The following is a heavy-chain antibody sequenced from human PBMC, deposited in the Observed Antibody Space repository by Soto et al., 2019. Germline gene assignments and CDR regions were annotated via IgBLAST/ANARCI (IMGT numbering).Heavy chain of an antibody. D-gene: IGHD5-18*01. CDR1: GYTFTGYY. V-gene: IGHV1-2*02. J-gene: IGHJ6*02. Sequence: ASVKVSCKASGYTFTGYYMHWVRQAPGQGLEWMGWINPNSGGTNYAQKFQGRVTMTRDTSTSTAYVQWDSLRASDSARYYCARQGPPYSGSGYYYEMDVWGPGTTVTVSS. CDR3: ARQGPPYSGSGYYYEMDV. CDR2: INPNSGGT.